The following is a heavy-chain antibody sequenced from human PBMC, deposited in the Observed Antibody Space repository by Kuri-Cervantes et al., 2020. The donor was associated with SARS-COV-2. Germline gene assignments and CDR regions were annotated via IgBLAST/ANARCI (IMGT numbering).Heavy chain of an antibody. J-gene: IGHJ5*02. Sequence: ASVKVSCKVSGYTLTELSMHWVRQAPGNGLEWMGGFDPEGGETIYAQKFQGRVTMTEDTSTDTAYMELSSLRSEDTAVYYCATSSPYTQSSNWFDPWGQGTLVTVSS. CDR2: FDPEGGET. CDR1: GYTLTELS. CDR3: ATSSPYTQSSNWFDP. V-gene: IGHV1-24*01. D-gene: IGHD6-6*01.